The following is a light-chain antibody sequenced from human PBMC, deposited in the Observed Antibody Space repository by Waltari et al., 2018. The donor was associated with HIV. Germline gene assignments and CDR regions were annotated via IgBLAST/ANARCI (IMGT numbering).Light chain of an antibody. J-gene: IGLJ2*01. CDR2: DDS. CDR1: NIAGRK. V-gene: IGLV3-21*02. Sequence: YVLTQPPSVSVAPGQTARITCGGDNIAGRKVHWYQRRPGQAPALVVFDDSDRPSGIPERFSGSISGNTATLIISSVEDGDEADYYCQVWDESNEQVGFGGGTRLTVL. CDR3: QVWDESNEQVG.